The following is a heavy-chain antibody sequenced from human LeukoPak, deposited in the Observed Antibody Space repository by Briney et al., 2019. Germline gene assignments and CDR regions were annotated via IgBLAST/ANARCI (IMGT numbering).Heavy chain of an antibody. Sequence: VASVKVSCKASGYTFTSYGISWVRQAPGQGLEWMGWISAYNGNTNYAQKLQGRVTMTTDTSTSTAYMELRSLRSDNTAVYYCARARTPTTNFDYWGQGTLVTVSS. J-gene: IGHJ4*02. CDR3: ARARTPTTNFDY. D-gene: IGHD2-15*01. CDR1: GYTFTSYG. CDR2: ISAYNGNT. V-gene: IGHV1-18*01.